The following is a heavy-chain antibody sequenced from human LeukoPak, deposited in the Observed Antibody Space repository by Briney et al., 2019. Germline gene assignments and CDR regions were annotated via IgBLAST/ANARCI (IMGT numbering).Heavy chain of an antibody. CDR2: ITTSGAII. V-gene: IGHV3-48*03. Sequence: GGSLRLSCAASGFTFSSYEMNWVRQAPGKGLEWLSYITTSGAIISYADPVKGRFTISRDNAKNSLYLQMNSLRAEDTAVYYCARDRSGYYGTDVWGQGTTVTVSS. CDR3: ARDRSGYYGTDV. D-gene: IGHD1-26*01. J-gene: IGHJ6*02. CDR1: GFTFSSYE.